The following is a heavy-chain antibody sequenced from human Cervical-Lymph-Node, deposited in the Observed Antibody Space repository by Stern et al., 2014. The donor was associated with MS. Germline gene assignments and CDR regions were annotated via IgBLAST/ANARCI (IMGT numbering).Heavy chain of an antibody. Sequence: EVQLVESGGGLVKPGGSLRLSCAASGFTFSSYSMNWVRQAPGQGLEGVSAIGSSSRYIFYAGSVKGRFTISRDNAKNSLYLQMNSLRAEDTAVYYCARDNAIAVAGTGLGYWGQGTLVTVSS. CDR1: GFTFSSYS. D-gene: IGHD6-19*01. J-gene: IGHJ4*02. V-gene: IGHV3-21*01. CDR3: ARDNAIAVAGTGLGY. CDR2: IGSSSRYI.